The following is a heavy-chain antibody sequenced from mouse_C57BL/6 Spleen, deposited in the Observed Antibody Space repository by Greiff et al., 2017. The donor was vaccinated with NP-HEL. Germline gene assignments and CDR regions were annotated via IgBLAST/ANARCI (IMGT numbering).Heavy chain of an antibody. CDR3: ARDDYGSSPFDY. CDR1: GYAFTNYL. CDR2: INPGSGGT. J-gene: IGHJ2*01. Sequence: QVQLQQSGAELVRPGTSVKVSCKASGYAFTNYLIEWVKQRPGQGLEWIGVINPGSGGTNYNEKFKGKATLTADKSSSTAYMQLSSLTSEDSAVYFCARDDYGSSPFDYWGQGTTLTVSS. D-gene: IGHD1-1*01. V-gene: IGHV1-54*01.